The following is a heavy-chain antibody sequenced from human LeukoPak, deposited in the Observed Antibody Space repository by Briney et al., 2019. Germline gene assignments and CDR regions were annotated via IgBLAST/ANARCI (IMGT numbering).Heavy chain of an antibody. D-gene: IGHD2-21*01. V-gene: IGHV4-39*01. CDR3: ARRPVLSHIPDAFDI. Sequence: SETLSLTCTVSGGSISSGNYYWSWIRQPAGKGLEWIGSIYYSGSTYYNPSLKSRVTISVDTSKNQFSLKLSSVTAADTAVYYCARRPVLSHIPDAFDIWGQGTMVTVSS. CDR2: IYYSGST. CDR1: GGSISSGNYY. J-gene: IGHJ3*02.